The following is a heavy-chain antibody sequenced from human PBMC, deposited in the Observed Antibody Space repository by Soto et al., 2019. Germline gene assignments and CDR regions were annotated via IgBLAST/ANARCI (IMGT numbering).Heavy chain of an antibody. CDR3: TSKCSSTSGCYYYYYMDV. V-gene: IGHV3-73*01. CDR2: IRSKANSYAT. Sequence: GGSLRLSCAASGFTFSGSAMHWVRQASGKGLEWVGRIRSKANSYATAYAASVKGRFTISRDDSKNTAYLQMNSLKTEDTAVYYCTSKCSSTSGCYYYYYMDVWGKGTTVTVSS. J-gene: IGHJ6*03. D-gene: IGHD2-2*01. CDR1: GFTFSGSA.